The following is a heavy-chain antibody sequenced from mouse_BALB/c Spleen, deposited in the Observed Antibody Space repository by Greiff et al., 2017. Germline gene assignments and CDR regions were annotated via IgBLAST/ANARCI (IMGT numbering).Heavy chain of an antibody. CDR3: ARNVPIYYDYDSYFEV. CDR2: INPYKAGT. V-gene: IGHV1-14*01. Sequence: EVQRVQSGPELVKPGASVKMSCKASGYTFTSYVMHWVKQKPGQGLEWIGYINPYKAGTKYNGKFKDMATLTSDKSSSTAYIELSSLTSEDSAVYYCARNVPIYYDYDSYFEVGGAGSTVTLSS. D-gene: IGHD2-4*01. J-gene: IGHJ1*01. CDR1: GYTFTSYV.